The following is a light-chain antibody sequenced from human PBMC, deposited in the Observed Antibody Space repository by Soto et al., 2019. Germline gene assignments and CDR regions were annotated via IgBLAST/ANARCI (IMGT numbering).Light chain of an antibody. CDR1: QGVLHRSNNQDY. CDR2: WAS. J-gene: IGKJ3*01. V-gene: IGKV4-1*01. CDR3: QQYFITPFT. Sequence: DIVMTQSPDSLAVSLGERATVNCKSSQGVLHRSNNQDYLAWYQQKPGQPPKLLIYWASTRESGVPDRFSGSGSGTDFTLTISSLQAEDVAVYFCQQYFITPFTFGPGTRVDI.